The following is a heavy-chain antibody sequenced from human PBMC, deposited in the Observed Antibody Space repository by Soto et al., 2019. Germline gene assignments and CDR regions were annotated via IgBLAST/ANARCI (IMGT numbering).Heavy chain of an antibody. D-gene: IGHD6-13*01. Sequence: SGGSLRLSCAASGFTFSSYGMHWVRQAPGKGLEWVAVIWYDGSNKYYADSVKGRFTISRDNSKNTLYLQMNSLRAEDTAVYYCARGHSSSWETLDYWGQGTLVTVSS. CDR1: GFTFSSYG. J-gene: IGHJ4*02. CDR3: ARGHSSSWETLDY. CDR2: IWYDGSNK. V-gene: IGHV3-33*01.